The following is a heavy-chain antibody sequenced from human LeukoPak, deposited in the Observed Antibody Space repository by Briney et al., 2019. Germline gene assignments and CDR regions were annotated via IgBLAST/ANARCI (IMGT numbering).Heavy chain of an antibody. CDR3: ARVADYYDSSGYSPGAFDI. CDR1: GGSISSYY. Sequence: PPETLSLTCTVSGGSISSYYWSWIRQPAGEGLEWIGHIYTSGSTKYSPSLKSRVTMSVDTSKNQFSLKLSSVTAADTAVYYCARVADYYDSSGYSPGAFDIWGQGTMVTVSS. D-gene: IGHD3-22*01. J-gene: IGHJ3*02. CDR2: IYTSGST. V-gene: IGHV4-4*07.